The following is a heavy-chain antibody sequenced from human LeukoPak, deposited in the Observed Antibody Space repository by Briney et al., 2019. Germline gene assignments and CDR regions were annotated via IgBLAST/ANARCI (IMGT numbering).Heavy chain of an antibody. CDR1: GGSISSGGYS. V-gene: IGHV4-30-2*05. CDR3: ARDLGTYVSTPL. D-gene: IGHD3-10*02. CDR2: IYHSGST. J-gene: IGHJ3*01. Sequence: SQTLSLTCAVSGGSISSGGYSWSWIRQPPGKGLEWIGYIYHSGSTYYSPSLRSRVTISVDTSKNQFSLKLTSVTAADTAVYYCARDLGTYVSTPLWGQGTMVTVSS.